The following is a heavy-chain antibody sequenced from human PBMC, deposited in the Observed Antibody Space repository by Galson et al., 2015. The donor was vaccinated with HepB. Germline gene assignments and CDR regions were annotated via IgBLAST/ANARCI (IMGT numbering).Heavy chain of an antibody. CDR3: ATGYYYDSSGAFDY. Sequence: SLRLSCAASGFTVSSNYMSWVRQAPGKGLEWVSVIYSGGSTYYADSVKGRFTISRDNSKNTLYLQMNSLRAEDTAVYYWATGYYYDSSGAFDYWGQGPLVTVSS. J-gene: IGHJ4*02. CDR2: IYSGGST. V-gene: IGHV3-53*01. CDR1: GFTVSSNY. D-gene: IGHD3-22*01.